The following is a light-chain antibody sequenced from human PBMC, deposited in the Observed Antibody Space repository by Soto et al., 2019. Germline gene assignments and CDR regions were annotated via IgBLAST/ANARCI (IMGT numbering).Light chain of an antibody. J-gene: IGLJ3*02. CDR2: DVS. CDR1: SSDVGGYNY. CDR3: SSFTSTYTGV. V-gene: IGLV2-14*03. Sequence: QSALTQPASVSGSPGQSITISCTGTSSDVGGYNYVSWYQQHPGKAPKLMIYDVSNRPSGVSNRFSGSKSGNTASLTISGLQAVDEADYYCSSFTSTYTGVFGGGTKVTVL.